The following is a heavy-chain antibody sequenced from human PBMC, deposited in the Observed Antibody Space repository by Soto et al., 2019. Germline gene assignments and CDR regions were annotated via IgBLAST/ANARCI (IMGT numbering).Heavy chain of an antibody. D-gene: IGHD2-15*01. CDR2: IVVGNGNT. CDR3: STDRPDMDIGWPA. CDR1: GFDSGSFG. J-gene: IGHJ5*01. V-gene: IGHV1-58*02. Sequence: GASVKVSCKASGFDSGSFGMQWVRKAHGQGLEWIGWIVVGNGNTNYAQKFQGRVSITRDMHTRTTYMDRYNMRSEDTAVYFCSTDRPDMDIGWPAWG.